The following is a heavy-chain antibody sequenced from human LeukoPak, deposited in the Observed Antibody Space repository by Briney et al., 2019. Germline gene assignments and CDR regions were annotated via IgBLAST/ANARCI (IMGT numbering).Heavy chain of an antibody. J-gene: IGHJ5*02. CDR1: GYTLTELS. D-gene: IGHD3-22*01. V-gene: IGHV1-24*01. Sequence: GASVKVSCKVSGYTLTELSMHWVRQAPGKGLEWMGGFDPEDGETIYAQKFQGRVTMTEDTSTDTVYMELSSLRSEDTAVYYCATSSYYYDSSGYYSNWFDPWGQGTLVTVSS. CDR2: FDPEDGET. CDR3: ATSSYYYDSSGYYSNWFDP.